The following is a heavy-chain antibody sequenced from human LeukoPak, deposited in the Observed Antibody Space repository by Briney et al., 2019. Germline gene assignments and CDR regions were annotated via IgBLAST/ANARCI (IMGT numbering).Heavy chain of an antibody. CDR1: GGSISSGSYY. D-gene: IGHD3-3*01. J-gene: IGHJ4*02. Sequence: PSETLSLTCTVSGGSISSGSYYWSWIRQPAGKGLEWIGRIYTSGSTNYNPSLKSRVTISVDTSKNQFSLKLSSVTAADTAVYYCASETGYDFWSGYGYWGQGTLVTVSS. V-gene: IGHV4-61*02. CDR2: IYTSGST. CDR3: ASETGYDFWSGYGY.